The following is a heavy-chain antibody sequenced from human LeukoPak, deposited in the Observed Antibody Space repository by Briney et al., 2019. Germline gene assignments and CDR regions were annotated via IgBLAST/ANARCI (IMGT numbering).Heavy chain of an antibody. J-gene: IGHJ5*02. D-gene: IGHD2-8*01. CDR2: INPSGGIT. CDR1: GGTFSSYA. CDR3: ARAGYCTNGVCPQHWFDP. V-gene: IGHV1-46*01. Sequence: ASVKVSCKASGGTFSSYAISWVRQAPGQGLEWMGIINPSGGITSYAQKFQGRVTMTRDTSTSTVYMELSSLRSEDTAVYYCARAGYCTNGVCPQHWFDPWGQGTLVTVSS.